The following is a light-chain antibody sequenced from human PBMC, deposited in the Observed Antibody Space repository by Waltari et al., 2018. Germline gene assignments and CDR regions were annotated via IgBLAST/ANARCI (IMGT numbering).Light chain of an antibody. CDR2: KAS. V-gene: IGKV1-5*03. CDR1: QSISSW. J-gene: IGKJ3*01. Sequence: DIQMTQSPSTLSASVGDRVTITCRASQSISSWLAWYQQKPGKAPKLLIYKASSLESGVPSRFSGSGSGTEFTLTISSLQPDDFATYYCKQYNSYSITFGPGTKVDIK. CDR3: KQYNSYSIT.